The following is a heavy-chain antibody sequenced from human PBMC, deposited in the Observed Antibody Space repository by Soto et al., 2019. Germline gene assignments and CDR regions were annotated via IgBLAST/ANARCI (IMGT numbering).Heavy chain of an antibody. CDR1: GFTFSSYG. D-gene: IGHD6-13*01. Sequence: QVQLVESGGGVVQPGRSLRLSCAASGFTFSSYGMHWVRQAPGKGLEWVAVIWYDGSNKYYADSVKGRFTISRDNSKNTLYLRMNSLRAEDTAVYYCARERGAAAVTRYGMDVWGRGTTVTVSS. V-gene: IGHV3-33*01. J-gene: IGHJ6*02. CDR3: ARERGAAAVTRYGMDV. CDR2: IWYDGSNK.